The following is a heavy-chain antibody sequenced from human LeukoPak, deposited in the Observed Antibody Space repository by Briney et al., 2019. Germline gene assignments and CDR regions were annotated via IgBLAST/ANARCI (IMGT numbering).Heavy chain of an antibody. CDR2: IDQDGSGK. CDR3: ARGPGSGSPFDY. V-gene: IGHV3-7*02. D-gene: IGHD3-10*01. Sequence: GGSLRLSCAVSGFTFSSFWLSWVRQAPGKGLEWVAIIDQDGSGKHYVDSVKGRFTISRDNARNSLFLQMNSLRAEDTAVYYCARGPGSGSPFDYWGQGTLVTVSS. CDR1: GFTFSSFW. J-gene: IGHJ4*02.